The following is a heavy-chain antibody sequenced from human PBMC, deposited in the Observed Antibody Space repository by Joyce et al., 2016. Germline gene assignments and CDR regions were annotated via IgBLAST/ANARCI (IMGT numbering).Heavy chain of an antibody. CDR1: GGSISSRNYC. J-gene: IGHJ3*02. Sequence: QLQLQESGPRLVKPSETLSLTCSVSGGSISSRNYCWAWFSQSPVKGLEWIGTIFNSGSSYYNPSLKSRVTISVDRYKSQFSLRLNAVTEADTAVYYCARDPDTSYWYESDAFDIWGQGTMVTVSS. CDR3: ARDPDTSYWYESDAFDI. CDR2: IFNSGSS. D-gene: IGHD1-1*01. V-gene: IGHV4-39*07.